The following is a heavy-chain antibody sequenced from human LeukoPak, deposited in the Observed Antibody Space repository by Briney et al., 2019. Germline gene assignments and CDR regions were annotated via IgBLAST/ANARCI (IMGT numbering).Heavy chain of an antibody. V-gene: IGHV4-61*05. CDR3: ARGIVVVAQLGFYFYYMDV. CDR1: GGSISTISYS. Sequence: SETLSLTCTVSGGSISTISYSWGWIRQPPGKGLEWIGYIYYSGSTNYNPSLKSRVTISVDTSKNQFSLKLSSVTAADTAVYYCARGIVVVAQLGFYFYYMDVWGKGTTVTISS. J-gene: IGHJ6*03. D-gene: IGHD2-15*01. CDR2: IYYSGST.